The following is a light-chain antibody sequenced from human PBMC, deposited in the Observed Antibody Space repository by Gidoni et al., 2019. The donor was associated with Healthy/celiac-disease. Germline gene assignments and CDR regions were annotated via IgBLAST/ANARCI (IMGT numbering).Light chain of an antibody. Sequence: DIQTTQSPFTLSESVGDRVTITRRASQCISSRLAWYQQKPGRAPKLLIYQASSLESGVPSRFSGSGSGTEFTLTSSGLQPDDFATYYCQRYNSYGVTFGQGTRLEIK. CDR3: QRYNSYGVT. CDR2: QAS. V-gene: IGKV1-5*03. CDR1: QCISSR. J-gene: IGKJ5*01.